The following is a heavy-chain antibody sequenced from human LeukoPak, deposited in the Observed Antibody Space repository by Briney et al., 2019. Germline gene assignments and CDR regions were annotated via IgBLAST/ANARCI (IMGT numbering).Heavy chain of an antibody. V-gene: IGHV3-23*01. J-gene: IGHJ1*01. CDR2: ISGSGGSR. Sequence: GGSLRLSCAASGFTFSTYGMSWVRQAPGKGLEWVSGISGSGGSRFYTDSVKGRFTISRDNSKNTLYLQMNSLRAEDTAVYYCAYGWYEYFQHWGQGTLVTVSS. D-gene: IGHD6-19*01. CDR3: AYGWYEYFQH. CDR1: GFTFSTYG.